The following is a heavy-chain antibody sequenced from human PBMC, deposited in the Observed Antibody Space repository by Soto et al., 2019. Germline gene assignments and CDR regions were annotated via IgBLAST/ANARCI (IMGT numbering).Heavy chain of an antibody. J-gene: IGHJ4*02. D-gene: IGHD3-22*01. Sequence: SVKVSCKASGGTFSSYAISWVRQAPGQGLEWLGGIIPIFGTANYAQKFQGRVTITADESTSTAYMELSSLRSEDTAVYYCATDYYDSSGYHVGYWGQGTLVTVSS. CDR2: IIPIFGTA. CDR1: GGTFSSYA. CDR3: ATDYYDSSGYHVGY. V-gene: IGHV1-69*13.